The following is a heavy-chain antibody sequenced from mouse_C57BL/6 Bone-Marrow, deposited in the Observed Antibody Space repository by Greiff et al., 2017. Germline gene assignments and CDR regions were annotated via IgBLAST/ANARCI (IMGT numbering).Heavy chain of an antibody. J-gene: IGHJ2*01. D-gene: IGHD1-1*01. CDR3: ARDYFYCFDY. V-gene: IGHV5-4*01. Sequence: EVKVVESGGGLVKPGGSLKLSCAASGFTFSSYAMSWVRQTPEKSLEWVATISDGGSYTYYPDNVKGLFTISRDNAKNNLYLQMSHLKSEDTAIYYCARDYFYCFDYWGQGTTLTVSS. CDR1: GFTFSSYA. CDR2: ISDGGSYT.